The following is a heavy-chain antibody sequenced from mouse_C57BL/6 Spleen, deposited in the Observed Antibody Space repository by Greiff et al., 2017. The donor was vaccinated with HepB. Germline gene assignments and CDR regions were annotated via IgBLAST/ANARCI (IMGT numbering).Heavy chain of an antibody. J-gene: IGHJ2*01. V-gene: IGHV5-17*01. CDR2: ISSGSSTI. CDR1: GFTFSDYG. CDR3: ARPHYYGSSSFDY. Sequence: EVHLVESGGGLVKPGGSLKLSCAASGFTFSDYGMHWVRQAPEKGLEWVAYISSGSSTIYYADTVKGRFTISRDNAKNTLFLQMTSLRSEDTAMYYCARPHYYGSSSFDYWGQGTTLTVSS. D-gene: IGHD1-1*01.